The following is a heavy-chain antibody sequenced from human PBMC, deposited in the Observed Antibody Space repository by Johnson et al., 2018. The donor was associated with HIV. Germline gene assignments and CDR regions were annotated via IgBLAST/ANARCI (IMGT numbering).Heavy chain of an antibody. CDR3: AKDMGYSSFGYGFDI. CDR1: GFAFDDYA. D-gene: IGHD6-19*01. CDR2: FRWAGNTP. V-gene: IGHV3-43D*03. J-gene: IGHJ3*02. Sequence: VQLVESGGVVVQPGGSLRLSCAVSGFAFDDYAMHWVRQAPGRGREWVFFFRWAGNTPYYDDSVKGRSPISSENGENSLYLQMNSLRTEDTALYYCAKDMGYSSFGYGFDIWGQGTMVTVSS.